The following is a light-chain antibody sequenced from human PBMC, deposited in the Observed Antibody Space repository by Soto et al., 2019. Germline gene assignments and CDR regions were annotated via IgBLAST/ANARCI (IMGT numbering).Light chain of an antibody. CDR1: SSNIGAGYD. V-gene: IGLV1-40*01. CDR2: ANN. Sequence: QSVLTQPPSVSGAPGQRVIISCTGSSSNIGAGYDVHWYQHLPRTTPKLLIFANNNRPSGVPDRFSGSKSGTSASLALTGLQAEDEADYYCQSYDSSLSHWVFGGGTKLTVL. CDR3: QSYDSSLSHWV. J-gene: IGLJ3*02.